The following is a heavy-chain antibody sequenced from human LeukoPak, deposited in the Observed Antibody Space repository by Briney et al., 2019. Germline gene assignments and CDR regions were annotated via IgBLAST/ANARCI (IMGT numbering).Heavy chain of an antibody. CDR3: ARSRDDILTGYIYYYYMDV. Sequence: SVKVSCKASGGTFSSYAISWVRQAPGQGLEWMGRIIPILGIANYAQKFQGRVSITADESTSTAYMELSSLISEDTAVYYCARSRDDILTGYIYYYYMDVWGKGTTVTVSS. D-gene: IGHD3-9*01. CDR2: IIPILGIA. V-gene: IGHV1-69*04. CDR1: GGTFSSYA. J-gene: IGHJ6*03.